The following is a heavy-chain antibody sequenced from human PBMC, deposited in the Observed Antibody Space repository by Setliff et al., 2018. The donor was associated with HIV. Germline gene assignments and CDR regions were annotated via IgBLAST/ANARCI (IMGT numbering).Heavy chain of an antibody. CDR1: GYTLTTYG. CDR2: LNTETGNS. Sequence: ASVKVSCKASGYTLTTYGISWVRQAPGQGLQWMGWLNTETGNSMYAQGFTGRFVFSLDTSVSTAFLQINSLKAEGTAMYYCARVGSYWSTFDYWGQGALVTVSS. D-gene: IGHD1-26*01. J-gene: IGHJ4*02. CDR3: ARVGSYWSTFDY. V-gene: IGHV7-4-1*02.